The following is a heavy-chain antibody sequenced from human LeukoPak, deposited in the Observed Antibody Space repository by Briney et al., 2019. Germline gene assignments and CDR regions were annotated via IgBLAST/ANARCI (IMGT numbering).Heavy chain of an antibody. D-gene: IGHD1-26*01. V-gene: IGHV3-48*03. CDR1: GFTFSSYE. J-gene: IGHJ3*02. CDR2: ISSSGSTI. Sequence: SGGSLRLSCAASGFTFSSYEMNWVRQAPGKGLEWVSYISSSGSTIYYADSVKGRFTISRDNAKNSLYLQMNSLRAEDQAVYYCGGVGGMVGGAFDIWGQGTMVTVSS. CDR3: GGVGGMVGGAFDI.